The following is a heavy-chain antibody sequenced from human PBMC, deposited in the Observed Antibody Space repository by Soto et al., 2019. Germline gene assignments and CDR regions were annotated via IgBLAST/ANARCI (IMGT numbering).Heavy chain of an antibody. CDR1: GGTFSSYT. V-gene: IGHV1-69*02. D-gene: IGHD3-22*01. CDR3: ARSNYYDSSGYYSHFDY. CDR2: IIPTLVMA. Sequence: SVKVSCKASGGTFSSYTIDWVRQAPGQGLEWMGRIIPTLVMANYAQKFQGRVTITADESTSTAYMELSSLRSEDTAVYYCARSNYYDSSGYYSHFDYWGQGTLVTVSS. J-gene: IGHJ4*02.